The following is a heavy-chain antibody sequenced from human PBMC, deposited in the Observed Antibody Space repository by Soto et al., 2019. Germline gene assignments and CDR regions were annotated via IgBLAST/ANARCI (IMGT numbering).Heavy chain of an antibody. J-gene: IGHJ6*02. CDR2: IWYDGSNK. CDR3: ARDGSGSSSWYYYYGMDV. V-gene: IGHV3-33*01. D-gene: IGHD6-13*01. CDR1: GFTFSSYG. Sequence: GGSLRLSCAASGFTFSSYGMHWVRQAPGKGLEWVAVIWYDGSNKYYADSVKGRFTISRDNCKNTLYLQMNSLRAEDTAVYYCARDGSGSSSWYYYYGMDVWGQGTTVTVSS.